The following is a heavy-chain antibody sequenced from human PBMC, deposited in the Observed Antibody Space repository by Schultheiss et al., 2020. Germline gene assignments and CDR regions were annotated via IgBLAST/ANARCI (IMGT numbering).Heavy chain of an antibody. J-gene: IGHJ6*04. Sequence: ASVKVSCKASGYTFTSYDINWVRQATGQGLEWMGWMNPNSGNTGYAQKFQGRVTMTRNTSISTAYMELSSLRSEDTAVYYCARGRGQTTVVTPTYYYGMDVWGKGTTVTVSS. CDR1: GYTFTSYD. CDR2: MNPNSGNT. CDR3: ARGRGQTTVVTPTYYYGMDV. V-gene: IGHV1-8*01. D-gene: IGHD4-23*01.